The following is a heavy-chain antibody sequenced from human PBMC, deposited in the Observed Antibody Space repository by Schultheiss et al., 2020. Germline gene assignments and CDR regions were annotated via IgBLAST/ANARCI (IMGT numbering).Heavy chain of an antibody. V-gene: IGHV4-31*03. CDR3: ARVQGAARSYYYYYYGMDV. J-gene: IGHJ6*02. Sequence: SQPLSLTCTVSGGSISSGGYYWSWIRQHPGKGLEWIGYIYYSGSTYYNPSLKSRVTISVDTSKNQFSLKLSSVTAEDTAVYYCARVQGAARSYYYYYYGMDVWGQGTTVTVSS. CDR1: GGSISSGGYY. D-gene: IGHD6-6*01. CDR2: IYYSGST.